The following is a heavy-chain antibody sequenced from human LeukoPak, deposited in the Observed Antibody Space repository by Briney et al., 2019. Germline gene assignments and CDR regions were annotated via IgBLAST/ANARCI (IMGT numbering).Heavy chain of an antibody. D-gene: IGHD3-16*02. V-gene: IGHV3-23*01. Sequence: GGSLRLSCAASGFTFSTFAMLWVRQPPGKGLEWVSSIFPSGGEIHYADSVRGRFTISRDNSKNTLYLQMNSLRAEDTAVYYCAKGISGVWGSYRYTVDYYYYMDVWGKGTTVTVSS. J-gene: IGHJ6*03. CDR2: IFPSGGEI. CDR3: AKGISGVWGSYRYTVDYYYYMDV. CDR1: GFTFSTFA.